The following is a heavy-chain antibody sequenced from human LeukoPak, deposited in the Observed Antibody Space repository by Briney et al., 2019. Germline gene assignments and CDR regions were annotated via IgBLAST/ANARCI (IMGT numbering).Heavy chain of an antibody. Sequence: PGGSLRLSCAASGFTFSRYSMTWVHQAPGKGLEWVSSISSSPSYIYYADSVKGRFTISRDNAQNSLYLHMNSLRAGDTAVYYCAREPNPIFGVVTMGNYFDNWGQGTLVTVSS. CDR1: GFTFSRYS. CDR2: ISSSPSYI. J-gene: IGHJ4*02. D-gene: IGHD3-3*01. V-gene: IGHV3-21*01. CDR3: AREPNPIFGVVTMGNYFDN.